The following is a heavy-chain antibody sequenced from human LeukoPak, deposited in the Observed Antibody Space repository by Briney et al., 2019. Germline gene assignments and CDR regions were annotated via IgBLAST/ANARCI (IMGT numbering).Heavy chain of an antibody. V-gene: IGHV4-34*01. D-gene: IGHD3-22*01. CDR3: ATTSGYDSSGYDY. CDR1: GGSFSGYY. Sequence: PSETLSLTCAVYGGSFSGYYWSWIRQPPGKGLEWIGEINHSGSTNYNPSLKSRVTISVDTSKSQFSLKLSSVTAADTAVYYCATTSGYDSSGYDYWGQGTLVTVSS. J-gene: IGHJ4*02. CDR2: INHSGST.